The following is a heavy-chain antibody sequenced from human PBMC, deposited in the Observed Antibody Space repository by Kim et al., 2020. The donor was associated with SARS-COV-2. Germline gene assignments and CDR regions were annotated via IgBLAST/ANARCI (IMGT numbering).Heavy chain of an antibody. Sequence: SETLSLTCTVSGGSISSGGYYWSWIRQHPGKGLEWIGYIYYSGSTYYNPSLKSRVTISVDTSKNQFSLKLSSVTAADTAVYYCARENGCSGGSCFDYWGQGTLVTVSS. V-gene: IGHV4-31*03. CDR3: ARENGCSGGSCFDY. J-gene: IGHJ4*02. CDR1: GGSISSGGYY. D-gene: IGHD2-15*01. CDR2: IYYSGST.